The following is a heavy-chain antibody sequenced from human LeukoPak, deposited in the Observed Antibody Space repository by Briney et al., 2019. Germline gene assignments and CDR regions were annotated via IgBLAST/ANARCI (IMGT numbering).Heavy chain of an antibody. J-gene: IGHJ3*02. D-gene: IGHD4/OR15-4a*01. CDR3: ARGGVTMVWAQHDAFDI. CDR1: GYTFTGYY. Sequence: ASVKVSCKASGYTFTGYYMHWVRQAPGQGLEWMGWINPNSGGTNYAQKFQGRVTMTRDTSISTAYIELSRLRSDDTAVYYCARGGVTMVWAQHDAFDIWGQGTMVTVSS. CDR2: INPNSGGT. V-gene: IGHV1-2*02.